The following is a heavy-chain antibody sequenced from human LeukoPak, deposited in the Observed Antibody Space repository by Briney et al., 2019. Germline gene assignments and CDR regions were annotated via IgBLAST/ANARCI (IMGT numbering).Heavy chain of an antibody. CDR2: IYTSGST. J-gene: IGHJ6*03. D-gene: IGHD6-13*01. V-gene: IGHV4-4*07. CDR1: GGSITSYY. Sequence: SETVSLTCTFSGGSITSYYWSWIRQPAGKGLEWIGRIYTSGSTNYNPSLKSRVTMSVDTSKNQFSLKLSSVTAADTAVYYCARGYSSSWYPNYYYMDVWGKGTTVTISS. CDR3: ARGYSSSWYPNYYYMDV.